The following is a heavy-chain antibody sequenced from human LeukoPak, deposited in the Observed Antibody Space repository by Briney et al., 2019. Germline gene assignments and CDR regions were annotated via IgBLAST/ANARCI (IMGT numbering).Heavy chain of an antibody. CDR2: VVSSGDTT. CDR1: RFTFNNYA. J-gene: IGHJ4*02. D-gene: IGHD4-17*01. Sequence: PGVSLRLSCAASRFTFNNYAMRRVRQVPGEGLDWFSSVVSSGDTTLYADSVKGRFTISRDNCKNTLYLPMNSLRAEDTAIYYCAKFGFWVRGDYDFNYWGQGTLVTVSS. V-gene: IGHV3-23*01. CDR3: AKFGFWVRGDYDFNY.